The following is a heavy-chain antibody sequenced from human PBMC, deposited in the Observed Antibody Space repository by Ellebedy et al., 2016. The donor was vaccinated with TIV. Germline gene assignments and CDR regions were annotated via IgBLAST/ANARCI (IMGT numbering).Heavy chain of an antibody. D-gene: IGHD3-10*02. CDR3: AREVFADHLNYYSYAMDV. CDR1: GFSFSRYG. J-gene: IGHJ6*02. Sequence: GGSLRLSCSASGFSFSRYGMHWVRQAPGKGLEWVAVISYDGDNKYYGDSVKGRFSISRDNAKNTLHLQMNSLRGEDTAVYFCAREVFADHLNYYSYAMDVWGQGTTVTVS. CDR2: ISYDGDNK. V-gene: IGHV3-30*03.